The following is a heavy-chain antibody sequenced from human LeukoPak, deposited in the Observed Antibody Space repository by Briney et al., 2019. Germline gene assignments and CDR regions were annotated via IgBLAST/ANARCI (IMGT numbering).Heavy chain of an antibody. CDR1: GGTFSSYA. Sequence: SVKVSCKASGGTFSSYAISWVRQAPGQGLEWMGGIIPIFGTANYAQKFQGRVTITADESTSTAYMEPSSLRSEDTAVYYCARPWLVQNYYYGMDVWGKGATVTVSS. J-gene: IGHJ6*04. CDR3: ARPWLVQNYYYGMDV. D-gene: IGHD6-19*01. CDR2: IIPIFGTA. V-gene: IGHV1-69*13.